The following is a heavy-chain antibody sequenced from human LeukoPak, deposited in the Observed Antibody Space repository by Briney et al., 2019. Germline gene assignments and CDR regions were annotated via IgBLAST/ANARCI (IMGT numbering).Heavy chain of an antibody. V-gene: IGHV3-49*03. CDR1: GFTFGDYA. J-gene: IGHJ5*02. D-gene: IGHD3-10*01. CDR3: TRDGELWFGESNWFDP. CDR2: IRSKAYGGTT. Sequence: GRSLRLSCTASGFTFGDYAMSWFRQAPGKGLEWVGFIRSKAYGGTTEYAASVKGRFTISRDDSKSIAYLQMNGLKTEDTAVYYCTRDGELWFGESNWFDPWGQGTLVTVSS.